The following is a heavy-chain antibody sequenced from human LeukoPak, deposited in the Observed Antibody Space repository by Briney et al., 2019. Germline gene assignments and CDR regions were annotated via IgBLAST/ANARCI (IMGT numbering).Heavy chain of an antibody. CDR3: ARDTPSTTVAGPKRSWLRPAGGGYQTDPFDI. CDR2: VKKDGSEK. Sequence: GGSLRLSCAASGFTFSNYCMSWVREAPGEGREWGAKVKKDGSEKYYVDSVRGRFTISRDSAENSLYLQMSSLRVEDTAVYYCARDTPSTTVAGPKRSWLRPAGGGYQTDPFDIWGQGTMVTVSS. CDR1: GFTFSNYC. D-gene: IGHD6-19*01. V-gene: IGHV3-7*01. J-gene: IGHJ3*02.